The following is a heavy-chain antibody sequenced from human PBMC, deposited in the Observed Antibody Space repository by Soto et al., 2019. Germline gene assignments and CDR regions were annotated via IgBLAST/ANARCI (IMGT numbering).Heavy chain of an antibody. CDR1: GCTFSSYA. J-gene: IGHJ5*02. V-gene: IGHV1-69*06. CDR2: IIPIFGTA. Sequence: SVTVSCKPSGCTFSSYALSWVRQAPGQGLEWMGGIIPIFGTANYAQKFQGRVTITADNSTSTAYMELSSLRSEDTAVYYCARAHSSSSGAVDPWGQGTLVTVS. D-gene: IGHD6-6*01. CDR3: ARAHSSSSGAVDP.